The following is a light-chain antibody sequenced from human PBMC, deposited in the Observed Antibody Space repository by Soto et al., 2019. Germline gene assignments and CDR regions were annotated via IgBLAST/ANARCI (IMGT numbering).Light chain of an antibody. Sequence: LAPPPSVSVSPCQSITISRPATNSDGCGYNYVSWYQQHPGKAPKFMIYDVSNRPSGVSNRFSGSKSGNTASLTISGLQAEDEADYYCCSYTTSNTRQIVFGTGTKVTVL. V-gene: IGLV2-14*01. J-gene: IGLJ1*01. CDR2: DVS. CDR3: CSYTTSNTRQIV. CDR1: NSDGCGYNY.